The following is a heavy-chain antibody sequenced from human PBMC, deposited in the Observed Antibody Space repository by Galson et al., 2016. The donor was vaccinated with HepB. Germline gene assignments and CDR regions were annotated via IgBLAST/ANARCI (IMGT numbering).Heavy chain of an antibody. CDR2: IYYGGTT. CDR1: GGSISAYY. J-gene: IGHJ4*02. Sequence: SETLSLTCTVSGGSISAYYWTWIRQSPGKGLEWIGCIYYGGTTHHNPSLKSRVTISVDTSKNQFSLRLNSLTAADTAVYYCALFGSSTSFAYWGQGALVTVSS. V-gene: IGHV4-59*01. D-gene: IGHD2-2*01. CDR3: ALFGSSTSFAY.